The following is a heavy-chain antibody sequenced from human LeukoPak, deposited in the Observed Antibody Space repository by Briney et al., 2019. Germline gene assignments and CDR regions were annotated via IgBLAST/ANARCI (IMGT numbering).Heavy chain of an antibody. Sequence: GESLKISCKGSGYSFTSYWIGWVLQMPGKGLEWMVIIYPGDSDTRYSPSFQGQVTISADKSISTAYLQWSSLKASDTAMYYCARHVGSSTSRIWFDPWGQGTLVTVSS. CDR1: GYSFTSYW. V-gene: IGHV5-51*01. J-gene: IGHJ5*02. CDR2: IYPGDSDT. D-gene: IGHD2-2*01. CDR3: ARHVGSSTSRIWFDP.